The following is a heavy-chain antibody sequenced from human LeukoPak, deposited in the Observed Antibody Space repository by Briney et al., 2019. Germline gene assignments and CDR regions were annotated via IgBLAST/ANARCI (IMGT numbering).Heavy chain of an antibody. CDR1: GFTFSNYA. CDR3: AKDHILRYFDWSPEYYFDY. D-gene: IGHD3-9*01. Sequence: PGGSLRLSCAASGFTFSNYAMNWVRQAPGKGLEWVSTIVGNGGGTYYADSVKGRFTISRDNSKNTLYLQMNSLRAEDTVVYYCAKDHILRYFDWSPEYYFDYWGQGTLVTVSS. V-gene: IGHV3-23*01. J-gene: IGHJ4*02. CDR2: IVGNGGGT.